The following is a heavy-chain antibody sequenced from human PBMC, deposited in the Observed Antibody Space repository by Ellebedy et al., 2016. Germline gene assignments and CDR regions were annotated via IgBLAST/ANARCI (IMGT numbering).Heavy chain of an antibody. CDR2: ISYDGSNK. J-gene: IGHJ4*02. Sequence: GESLKISXAASGFTFSSYAMHWVRQAPGKGLEWVAVISYDGSNKHYADSVKGRFTISRDNSKNTLYLQMNSLRAEDTAVYYCARAAGYYHSDYWGQGTLVTVSS. D-gene: IGHD3-9*01. CDR1: GFTFSSYA. CDR3: ARAAGYYHSDY. V-gene: IGHV3-30*04.